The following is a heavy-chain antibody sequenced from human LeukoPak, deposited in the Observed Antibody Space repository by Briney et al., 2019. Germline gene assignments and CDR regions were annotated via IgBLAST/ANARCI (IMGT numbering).Heavy chain of an antibody. CDR2: IWYDGSNK. CDR3: ASASSWYGYYGMDV. D-gene: IGHD6-13*01. CDR1: GFTFSSYG. J-gene: IGHJ6*02. V-gene: IGHV3-33*01. Sequence: PGGSLRLSCAASGFTFSSYGMHWVGQAPGKGLEWVAVIWYDGSNKYYADSVKGRFTISRDNSKNTLYLQMNSLRAEDTAVYYCASASSWYGYYGMDVWGQGTTVTVSS.